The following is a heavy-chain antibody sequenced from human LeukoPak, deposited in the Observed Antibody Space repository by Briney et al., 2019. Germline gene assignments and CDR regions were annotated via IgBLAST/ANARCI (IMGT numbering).Heavy chain of an antibody. D-gene: IGHD5-24*01. V-gene: IGHV4-59*01. CDR2: IYYSGST. Sequence: SETLSLTGSVSGVSIFSYYWSWIRQPPGKGLEWTAYIYYSGSTKYNPSLKSRVSISVDTSKNQFSLKLSSVTAADTAVYYCARAWGRDGYNFDFDYWGRGALVTVSS. J-gene: IGHJ4*02. CDR3: ARAWGRDGYNFDFDY. CDR1: GVSIFSYY.